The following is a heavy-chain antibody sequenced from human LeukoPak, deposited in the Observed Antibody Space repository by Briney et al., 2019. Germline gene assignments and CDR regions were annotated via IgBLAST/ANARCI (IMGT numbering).Heavy chain of an antibody. D-gene: IGHD3-10*01. CDR1: GLTFSNYA. Sequence: GGSLRLSCVASGLTFSNYAMSWVRQAPGKGLEWVSGISGSGGSTYYADSVKGRFTISRDNSKNTLYLQMNSLRAEDTALYYCARQGIYFRSADSWGQGTLVTVSS. CDR2: ISGSGGST. J-gene: IGHJ4*02. V-gene: IGHV3-23*01. CDR3: ARQGIYFRSADS.